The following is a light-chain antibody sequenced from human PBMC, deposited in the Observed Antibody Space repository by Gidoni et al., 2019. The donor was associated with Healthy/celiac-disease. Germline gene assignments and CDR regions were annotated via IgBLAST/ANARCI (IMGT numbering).Light chain of an antibody. J-gene: IGKJ3*01. CDR1: QGISSY. V-gene: IGKV1-9*01. CDR3: QQLSSSPLT. CDR2: AAS. Sequence: DIPLTQSPSFLSASVGDRVTITCRASQGISSYLAWYQQKPGKAPKLLIYAASTLQGGVPSRFSGSGSGTEVTLTISSLQPEDFATYSCQQLSSSPLTFGPGTKVDIK.